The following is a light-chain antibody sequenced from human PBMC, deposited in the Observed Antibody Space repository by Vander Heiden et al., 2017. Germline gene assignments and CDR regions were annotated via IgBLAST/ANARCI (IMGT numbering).Light chain of an antibody. CDR1: QSVSSY. V-gene: IGKV3-11*01. Sequence: EIVLTQSPATLSLSPEERATLSCRASQSVSSYLAWYQQKPGQAPRLLIYDASNSVTGIPATFSGSGSGTAFTLTIISLVPPDFAVYYCHQRSDWARTFGQGTKLEIK. CDR2: DAS. J-gene: IGKJ2*01. CDR3: HQRSDWART.